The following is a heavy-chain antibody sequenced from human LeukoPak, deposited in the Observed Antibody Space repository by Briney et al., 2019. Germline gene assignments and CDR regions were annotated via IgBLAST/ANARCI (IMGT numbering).Heavy chain of an antibody. CDR1: GYTFTSYG. CDR2: ISAYNGNT. D-gene: IGHD6-19*01. Sequence: ASVKVSCTASGYTFTSYGISWVRQAPGQGLEWMGWISAYNGNTNYAQKLQGRVTMTTDTSTSTAYMELRSLRSDDTAVYYCARDGWQWLVLPEYFQHWGQGTLVTVSS. J-gene: IGHJ1*01. V-gene: IGHV1-18*01. CDR3: ARDGWQWLVLPEYFQH.